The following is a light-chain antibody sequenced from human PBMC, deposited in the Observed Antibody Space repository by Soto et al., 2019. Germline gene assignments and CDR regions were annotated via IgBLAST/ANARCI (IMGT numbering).Light chain of an antibody. J-gene: IGKJ3*01. CDR3: QQYGSSPGLFT. Sequence: EIVLTQSPGTLSLSPGERATLSCRASQSVSSTYLAWYQQKPGQAPRLLIYDASRRATGIPDRLSGSGSGTDFTLTISRLEPEDFAVYYCQQYGSSPGLFTFGPGTKVDIK. CDR1: QSVSSTY. CDR2: DAS. V-gene: IGKV3-20*01.